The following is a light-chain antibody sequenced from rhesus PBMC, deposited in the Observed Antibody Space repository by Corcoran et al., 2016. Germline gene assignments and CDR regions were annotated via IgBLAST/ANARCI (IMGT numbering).Light chain of an antibody. CDR2: EVT. J-gene: IGLJ6*01. CDR3: CSYRSGSTFV. CDR1: RSDVGGYNY. Sequence: QSALTQPPSVSKSLGPSVTISCTGTRSDVGGYNYVSWYQQHPGQAPKLLIYEVTKRPSGVSDRFSCSNPGDTAPLTISGLQAEDEADYYCCSYRSGSTFVFGSGTKLTVL. V-gene: IGLV2-38*01.